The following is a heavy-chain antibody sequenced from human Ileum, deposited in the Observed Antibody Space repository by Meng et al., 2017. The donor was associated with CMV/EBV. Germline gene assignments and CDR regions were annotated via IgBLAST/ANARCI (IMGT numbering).Heavy chain of an antibody. V-gene: IGHV6-1*01. CDR1: GDSVSSTTVT. CDR2: TYYRSKWFN. Sequence: QVQLQQSCSGLVKTSQTLLLTCAISGDSVSSTTVTWNWIRQSPSRGLEWLGRTYYRSKWFNDYALSVRGRITINPDISKNQLSLQLNSVTPEDTAVYYCVRLTGNSWLDYWGRGTLVTVSS. J-gene: IGHJ4*02. D-gene: IGHD6-13*01. CDR3: VRLTGNSWLDY.